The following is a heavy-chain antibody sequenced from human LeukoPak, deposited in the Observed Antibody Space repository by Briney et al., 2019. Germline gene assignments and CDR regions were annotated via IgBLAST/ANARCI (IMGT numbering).Heavy chain of an antibody. CDR2: IYHSGST. CDR3: ARRDYYDSTGYLDY. J-gene: IGHJ4*02. Sequence: IYHSGSTYYNPSLKSRVTISVDKSKNQFYLNLSSVTAADTAVYYCARRDYYDSTGYLDYWGQGTLVTVSS. D-gene: IGHD3-22*01. V-gene: IGHV4-38-2*01.